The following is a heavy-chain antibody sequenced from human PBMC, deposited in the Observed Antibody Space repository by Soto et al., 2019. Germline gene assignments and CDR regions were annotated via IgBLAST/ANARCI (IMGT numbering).Heavy chain of an antibody. CDR1: GFTFSSYW. Sequence: EVQLVESGGGSVQPGGSLRLSCAASGFTFSSYWMHWVRQAPGKGLVWVSRFNSDGSDTTYADSVKGRFTISRDNAKNTLYLQMNSRRAEDTAVYYCASEEDDYGDDAPLAYCGQGTLVTVSS. V-gene: IGHV3-74*01. CDR2: FNSDGSDT. D-gene: IGHD4-17*01. J-gene: IGHJ4*02. CDR3: ASEEDDYGDDAPLAY.